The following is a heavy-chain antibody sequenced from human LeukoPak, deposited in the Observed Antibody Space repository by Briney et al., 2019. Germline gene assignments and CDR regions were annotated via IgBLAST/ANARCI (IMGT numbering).Heavy chain of an antibody. CDR1: GGSLSSSSSY. CDR2: IYYSGST. Sequence: SETLSLTCTVSGGSLSSSSSYWGWIRQPPGTGLEWLGSIYYSGSTYYNPSLKSRVTISVDTSKNQFSLKLSSVTAADTAVYYCARHFERHPLVNWGQGTLVTVSS. D-gene: IGHD3-9*01. J-gene: IGHJ4*02. V-gene: IGHV4-39*01. CDR3: ARHFERHPLVN.